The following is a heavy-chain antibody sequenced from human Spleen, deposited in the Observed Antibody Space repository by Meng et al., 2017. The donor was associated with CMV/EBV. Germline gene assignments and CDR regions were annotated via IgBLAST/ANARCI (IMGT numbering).Heavy chain of an antibody. CDR3: YCSSTSCYVRNWFDP. CDR2: ISSDGSTT. J-gene: IGHJ5*02. D-gene: IGHD2-2*01. V-gene: IGHV3-74*01. Sequence: SGFTFSGYWMPWVRHAPGKGLVWVSRISSDGSTTNYADSVKGRFTISRDNSKNTLYLQMNSLRAEDTAVYYCYCSSTSCYVRNWFDPWGQGTLVTVSS. CDR1: GFTFSGYW.